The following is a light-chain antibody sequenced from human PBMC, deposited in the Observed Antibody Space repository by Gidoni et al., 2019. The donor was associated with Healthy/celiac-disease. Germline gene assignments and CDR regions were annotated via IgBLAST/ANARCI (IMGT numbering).Light chain of an antibody. V-gene: IGLV3-1*01. Sequence: YEVTQLSSVSVSPGQTASITCSGDKLGEKYACWYQQKPGQSPVLVIYQDSKRPSGIPERFSGSNSGNTATLTISGTQAMDEADYYCQAWDSSTATAVFGGGTKLTVL. CDR1: KLGEKY. CDR3: QAWDSSTATAV. CDR2: QDS. J-gene: IGLJ2*01.